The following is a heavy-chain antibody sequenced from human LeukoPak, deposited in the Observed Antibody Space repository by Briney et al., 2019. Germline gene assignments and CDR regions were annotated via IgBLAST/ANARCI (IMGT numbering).Heavy chain of an antibody. J-gene: IGHJ5*02. V-gene: IGHV3-21*01. CDR1: GFTFSSYS. D-gene: IGHD3-10*01. CDR2: ISSSSSYI. Sequence: GGSLRLSCAASGFTFSSYSMNWVRQAPGKGLEWVSSISSSSSYIYYADSVKGRFTISRDNAKNSLYLQMNSLRAEDTAVYYCASTMVRGPNWFDPWGQGTLVTVSS. CDR3: ASTMVRGPNWFDP.